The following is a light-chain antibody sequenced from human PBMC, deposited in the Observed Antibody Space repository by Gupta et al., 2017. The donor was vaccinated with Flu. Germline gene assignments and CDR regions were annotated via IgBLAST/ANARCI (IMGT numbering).Light chain of an antibody. Sequence: EIVLTQSPGTLSLSPGERATLSCRASQSVSSLYLAWHQQRPGQSPRLLIYSTSMRATGIPDRFSGSGSGTDFTLIIDKVEPDDSAVYFCHQSDGPPPWTFGQGTKVEIK. CDR3: HQSDGPPPWT. V-gene: IGKV3-20*01. CDR1: QSVSSLY. CDR2: STS. J-gene: IGKJ1*01.